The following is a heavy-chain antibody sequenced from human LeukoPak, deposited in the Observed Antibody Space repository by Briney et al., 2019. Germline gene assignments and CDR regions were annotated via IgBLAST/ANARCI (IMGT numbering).Heavy chain of an antibody. CDR2: ISTYNGNT. CDR1: GYTFTSYG. D-gene: IGHD1-1*01. Sequence: GASVKVSCKASGYTFTSYGISWVRQAPGQGLEWMGWISTYNGNTDYAQKFQGRVTMTTDTSTNIAYMDLRSLTSDDTAVYYCARGGGLDPSDYWGQGTLVTVSS. CDR3: ARGGGLDPSDY. J-gene: IGHJ4*02. V-gene: IGHV1-18*01.